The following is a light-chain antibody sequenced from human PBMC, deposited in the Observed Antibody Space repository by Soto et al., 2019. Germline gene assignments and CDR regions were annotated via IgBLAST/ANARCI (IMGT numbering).Light chain of an antibody. Sequence: EIVLTQSPGTLSLSPGERATLSCRASQSVTSDYLAWYRQKPGQAPRLLIYGISTRATGIPDRFSGGGSGTDFTLTISKLEPEDFAVYYCQQYGSSRTFGQGTKVEIK. CDR3: QQYGSSRT. CDR1: QSVTSDY. CDR2: GIS. V-gene: IGKV3-20*01. J-gene: IGKJ1*01.